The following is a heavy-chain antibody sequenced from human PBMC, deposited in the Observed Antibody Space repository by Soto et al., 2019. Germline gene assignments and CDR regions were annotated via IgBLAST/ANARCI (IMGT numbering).Heavy chain of an antibody. D-gene: IGHD3-3*01. Sequence: PGGSLRLSCAASGFPFSIYSMNWVRQSPGKGLEWVSSISSSSSYIYYADSVKGRFTISRDNAKNSLYLQMNSLRAEDTAVYYSATDYGSPFWSGSYNYGMDVWGQGTTVTVSS. V-gene: IGHV3-21*01. CDR3: ATDYGSPFWSGSYNYGMDV. CDR2: ISSSSSYI. J-gene: IGHJ6*02. CDR1: GFPFSIYS.